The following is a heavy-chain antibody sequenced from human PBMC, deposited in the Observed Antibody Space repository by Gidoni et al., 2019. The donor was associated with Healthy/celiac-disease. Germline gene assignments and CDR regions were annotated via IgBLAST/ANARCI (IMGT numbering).Heavy chain of an antibody. J-gene: IGHJ4*02. CDR3: ARVAASGSLDY. CDR2: IYYSGST. D-gene: IGHD3-10*01. V-gene: IGHV4-59*01. CDR1: GGSFSRYY. Sequence: QVQLQESGPGLVKPSETLSLTCTVSGGSFSRYYWRWIRQPPGKGRELIGYIYYSGSTNHNPSLNSRVTISVDTAKDQFSLKLSSGTAADTAVYYCARVAASGSLDYWSQGTLVTVSS.